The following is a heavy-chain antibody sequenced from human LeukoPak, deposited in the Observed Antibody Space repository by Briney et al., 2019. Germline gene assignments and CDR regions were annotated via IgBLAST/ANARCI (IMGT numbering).Heavy chain of an antibody. CDR1: GYTFTGYY. CDR3: ARDLWSGYPDDY. J-gene: IGHJ4*02. Sequence: ASVKVSCKASGYTFTGYYMHWVRQAPGQGLEWMGWINPNSGGTNYAQKFQGRVTMTRATSISTAYLELSRLRSDDTAVYYCARDLWSGYPDDYWGQGTLVTVSS. D-gene: IGHD3-3*01. CDR2: INPNSGGT. V-gene: IGHV1-2*02.